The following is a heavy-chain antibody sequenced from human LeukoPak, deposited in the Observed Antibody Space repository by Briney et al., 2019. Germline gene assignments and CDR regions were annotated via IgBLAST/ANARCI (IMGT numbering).Heavy chain of an antibody. D-gene: IGHD3-10*01. J-gene: IGHJ4*02. CDR2: IKSKTDGGTT. CDR1: GFTFSNAW. V-gene: IGHV3-15*01. CDR3: TTYSPIRGVMGY. Sequence: NPGGSLRLSCAASGFTFSNAWMSWVRQAPGKGLEWGGRIKSKTDGGTTDYAAPVKGRFTSSRDDSNNTLYLQMNSLKTEDTAVYYCTTYSPIRGVMGYWGQGTLVTVSS.